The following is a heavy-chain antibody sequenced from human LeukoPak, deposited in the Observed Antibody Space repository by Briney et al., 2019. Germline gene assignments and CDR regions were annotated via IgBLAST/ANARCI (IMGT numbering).Heavy chain of an antibody. CDR1: GVSFSGFY. V-gene: IGHV4-34*01. J-gene: IGHJ2*01. Sequence: SETLSLTCAVYGVSFSGFYWSWIRQPPGQGLEWIGEINHSGRTNFNSSLKSRVTISIDTSKNQFSLQLSSVTAADTAVYYCGRARGYSYGYVGDWGRGTLVTVSS. D-gene: IGHD5-18*01. CDR3: GRARGYSYGYVGD. CDR2: INHSGRT.